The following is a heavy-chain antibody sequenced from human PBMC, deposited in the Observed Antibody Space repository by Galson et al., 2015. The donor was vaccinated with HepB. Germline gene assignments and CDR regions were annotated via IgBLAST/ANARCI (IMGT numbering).Heavy chain of an antibody. CDR2: IWYDGSNK. Sequence: SLRLSCAASGFTFSSYGMHWVRQAPGKGLEWVAVIWYDGSNKYYADSVKGRFTISRDNSKNTLYLQMNSLRAEDTAVYYCARDIAVVPAAIDYFDYWGQGTLVTVSS. CDR1: GFTFSSYG. CDR3: ARDIAVVPAAIDYFDY. J-gene: IGHJ4*02. D-gene: IGHD2-2*02. V-gene: IGHV3-33*01.